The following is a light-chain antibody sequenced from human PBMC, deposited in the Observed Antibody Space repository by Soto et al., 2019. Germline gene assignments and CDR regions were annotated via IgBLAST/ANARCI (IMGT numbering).Light chain of an antibody. CDR3: QQSYSTPT. CDR1: QSISSY. CDR2: AAS. V-gene: IGKV1-39*01. Sequence: DIQMTQSPSSLSASVGDRVTITCRASQSISSYLNWYRQKPGKAPKLLIYAASSLQSGVPSRFSGSGSGTDFTITISSLQPEDFATYYCQQSYSTPTCGQGTKVEIK. J-gene: IGKJ1*01.